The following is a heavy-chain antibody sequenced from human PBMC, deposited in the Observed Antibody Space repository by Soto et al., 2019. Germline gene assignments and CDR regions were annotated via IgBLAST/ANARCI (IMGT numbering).Heavy chain of an antibody. CDR2: MHYSGST. CDR1: GGAISTYY. J-gene: IGHJ6*02. D-gene: IGHD3-3*01. Sequence: SDTLSHNCTVSGGAISTYYWRGFRHTPGKGLEWIGYMHYSGSTNYNPSLKSRVTMSVDTSKNQFSLKLRSVTAADTAVYYCARVWYYDFWSGYLPYGMDVWGQGTTVT. V-gene: IGHV4-59*07. CDR3: ARVWYYDFWSGYLPYGMDV.